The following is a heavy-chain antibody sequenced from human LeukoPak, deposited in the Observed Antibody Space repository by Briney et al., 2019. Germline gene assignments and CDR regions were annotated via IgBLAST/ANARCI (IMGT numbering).Heavy chain of an antibody. Sequence: PGGSLRLSCAASGFTFSSYAMSWVRQAPGKGLEYVSAISSNGGSTYYADSVKGRFTISRDNSKNTLYLQMSSLRAEDTAVYYCVKPYSGSYYREYYFDYWGQGTLVTVSS. D-gene: IGHD1-26*01. CDR2: ISSNGGST. CDR1: GFTFSSYA. V-gene: IGHV3-64D*06. J-gene: IGHJ4*02. CDR3: VKPYSGSYYREYYFDY.